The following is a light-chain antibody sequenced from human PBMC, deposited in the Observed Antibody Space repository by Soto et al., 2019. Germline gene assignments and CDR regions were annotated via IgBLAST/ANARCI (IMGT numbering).Light chain of an antibody. Sequence: QAVVTQPPSASGTPGQRVTISCSGSSSNIGSNTVNWYQQLPGTAPKLLIYSNDQRPSGVPDRFSGSKSGTSASLAISGLQSEDEADYYCAAWDGSLNAYVFGTGTKLPVL. CDR1: SSNIGSNT. J-gene: IGLJ1*01. CDR3: AAWDGSLNAYV. V-gene: IGLV1-44*01. CDR2: SND.